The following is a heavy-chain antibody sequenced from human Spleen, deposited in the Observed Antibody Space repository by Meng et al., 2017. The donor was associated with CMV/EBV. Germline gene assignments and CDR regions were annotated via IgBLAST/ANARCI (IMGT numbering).Heavy chain of an antibody. V-gene: IGHV3-23*01. J-gene: IGHJ6*02. D-gene: IGHD2-2*01. CDR3: AKDPSVVPAARDYYYGMDV. Sequence: GESLKISCAASGFTFSSYAMSWVRQAPGKGLEWVSAISGSGGSTYYADSVKGRSTISRDNSKNTLYLQMNSLRAEDTAVYYCAKDPSVVPAARDYYYGMDVWGQGTTVTVSS. CDR2: ISGSGGST. CDR1: GFTFSSYA.